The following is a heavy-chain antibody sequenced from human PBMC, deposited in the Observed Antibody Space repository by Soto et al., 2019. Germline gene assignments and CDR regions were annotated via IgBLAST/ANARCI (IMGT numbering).Heavy chain of an antibody. CDR2: IKQDVSEI. CDR1: GFSFSSYT. D-gene: IGHD3-9*01. CDR3: ARGGLRYFAS. Sequence: EVQLVESGGGLVQPGGSLRLSYAASGFSFSSYTMSWVRQAPGKGLEWVANIKQDVSEIYYVDSVKGRFTISRDNAKNSLYLQMNSLRAEDTAVYYCARGGLRYFASWGQGTLVTVSS. V-gene: IGHV3-7*01. J-gene: IGHJ4*02.